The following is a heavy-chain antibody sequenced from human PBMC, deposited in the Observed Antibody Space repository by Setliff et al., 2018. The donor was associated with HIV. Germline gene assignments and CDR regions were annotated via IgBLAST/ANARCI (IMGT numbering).Heavy chain of an antibody. CDR3: ARQLSNSFDY. D-gene: IGHD1-1*01. CDR2: ISPDNGNR. Sequence: GASVKVSCKSSGYTFTDYFMHWVRQAPGQGLEWMGWISPDNGNRRILRRFQGRVTMTRDTSTSTVYMELSSLRSEDTAVYYCARQLSNSFDYWGQGTLVTVSS. CDR1: GYTFTDYF. V-gene: IGHV1-2*02. J-gene: IGHJ4*02.